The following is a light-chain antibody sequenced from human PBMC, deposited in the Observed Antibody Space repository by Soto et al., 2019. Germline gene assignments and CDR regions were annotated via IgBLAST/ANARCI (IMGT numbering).Light chain of an antibody. V-gene: IGKV3-15*01. Sequence: EIALTQSPCTLSLSPGERATLSCRASQSVSSNLAWYQQKPGQAPRLLIYGASTRATGIPARFSGSGSGTEFTLTISSLQSEDFAVYYCQQYNNWPRTFGQGTKVDI. CDR2: GAS. J-gene: IGKJ1*01. CDR3: QQYNNWPRT. CDR1: QSVSSN.